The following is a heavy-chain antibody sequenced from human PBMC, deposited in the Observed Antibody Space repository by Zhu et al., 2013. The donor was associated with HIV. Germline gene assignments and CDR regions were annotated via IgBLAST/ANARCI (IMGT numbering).Heavy chain of an antibody. J-gene: IGHJ1*01. CDR2: INPSGGTA. V-gene: IGHV1-46*02. CDR1: GYTFNSFF. D-gene: IGHD2-2*01. Sequence: QIQLVQSGAELKQAGTSVSISCKTSGYTFNSFFIHWVRRAPGQGLEWMGIINPSGGTATYSQRFQGRLLMTRDSSRSTVYMDLTNLTPQDTALYFCARDQGXPDATSRSTLEYFQFWGQGT. CDR3: ARDQGXPDATSRSTLEYFQF.